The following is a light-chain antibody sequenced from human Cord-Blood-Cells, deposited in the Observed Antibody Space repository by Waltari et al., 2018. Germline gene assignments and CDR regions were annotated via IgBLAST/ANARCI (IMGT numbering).Light chain of an antibody. Sequence: SSELTPDPAVSVALGQTVRITCQGDSLRSSYASWSHQKPGQDPLIVIYGKTIRPSGIPVRFSGSSSGNTASLTITGAQAEDEADYYCNSRDSSGNHVVFGGGTKLTVL. J-gene: IGLJ2*01. V-gene: IGLV3-19*01. CDR1: SLRSSY. CDR3: NSRDSSGNHVV. CDR2: GKT.